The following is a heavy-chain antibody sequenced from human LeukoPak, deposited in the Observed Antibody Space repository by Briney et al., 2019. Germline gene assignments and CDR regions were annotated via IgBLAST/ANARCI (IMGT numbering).Heavy chain of an antibody. J-gene: IGHJ4*02. CDR1: GFTFRDYW. V-gene: IGHV3-74*03. Sequence: HPGGSLRLSCIASGFTFRDYWMHWVRQVPGKGLVWVSFIKTDGTTTAYADSVKGRFTISRDNSKNTLYLQMNSLRAEDTAVYYCARDPSSGYYYYFDYWGQGTLVTVSS. CDR3: ARDPSSGYYYYFDY. CDR2: IKTDGTTT. D-gene: IGHD3-22*01.